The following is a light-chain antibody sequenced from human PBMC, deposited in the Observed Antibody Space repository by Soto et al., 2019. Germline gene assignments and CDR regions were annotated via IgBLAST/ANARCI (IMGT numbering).Light chain of an antibody. CDR1: SSDVGGYDY. J-gene: IGLJ1*01. Sequence: QFALTQPRSVSGSPGQSVTISCTGTSSDVGGYDYVSWYQQHPGKAPKLMIFDVSKRPSGVPDRFSGSKSGSTASLTISGLQADDEADYYCCSYAGGFYVVGTGTKLTVL. V-gene: IGLV2-11*01. CDR2: DVS. CDR3: CSYAGGFYV.